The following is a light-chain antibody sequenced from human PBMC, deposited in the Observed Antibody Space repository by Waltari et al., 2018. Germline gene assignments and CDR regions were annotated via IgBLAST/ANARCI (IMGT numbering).Light chain of an antibody. J-gene: IGKJ1*01. Sequence: EIGLTQSPDTLSLSTGERATLSCRASQSIGRYLVWYQQKPGQAPRLLIYGASTRASGIPDRFSGSGSGTDFSLTISRLEPEDFAVYHCQKHDRLPATFGQGTKVEIK. CDR1: QSIGRY. CDR3: QKHDRLPAT. CDR2: GAS. V-gene: IGKV3-20*01.